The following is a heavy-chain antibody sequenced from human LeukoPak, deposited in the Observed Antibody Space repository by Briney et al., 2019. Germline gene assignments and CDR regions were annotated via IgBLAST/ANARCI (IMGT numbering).Heavy chain of an antibody. CDR2: IYTSGST. CDR3: ARVGCTNGVCYDFDY. D-gene: IGHD2-8*01. Sequence: ETLSLTCTVSGGSISSYYWSWIRQPAGKGLEWIGRIYTSGSTNYNPSLTSRVTMSVDTSKNQFSLKLSSVTAADTAVYYCARVGCTNGVCYDFDYWGQGTLVTVSS. J-gene: IGHJ4*02. CDR1: GGSISSYY. V-gene: IGHV4-4*07.